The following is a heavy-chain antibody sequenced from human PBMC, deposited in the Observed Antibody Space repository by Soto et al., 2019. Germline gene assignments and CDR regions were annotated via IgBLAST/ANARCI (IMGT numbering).Heavy chain of an antibody. CDR2: ISAYNGNT. V-gene: IGHV1-18*01. Sequence: AAVKVTRKASGYTYTSYGISWVRQAPGQGLEWMGWISAYNGNTNYAQKLQGRVTMTTDTSTSTAYMELRSLRSDDTAVYYCARDYGGNPPYPYYFDYWGQGTLVTVSS. J-gene: IGHJ4*02. CDR3: ARDYGGNPPYPYYFDY. CDR1: GYTYTSYG. D-gene: IGHD4-17*01.